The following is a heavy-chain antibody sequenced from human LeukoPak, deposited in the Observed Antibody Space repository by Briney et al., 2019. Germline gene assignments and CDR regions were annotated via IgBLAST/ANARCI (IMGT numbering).Heavy chain of an antibody. D-gene: IGHD3-3*01. CDR3: ARGTPDFWSGYYLDY. CDR1: GFTFTNYA. Sequence: GGSLRLSCAASGFTFTNYAMSWVRQAPGKGLEWVSAITTDGRSTYYADSVKGRFTISRDNSKNTLYLQMNSLRAEDTAVYYCARGTPDFWSGYYLDYWGQGTLVTVSS. J-gene: IGHJ4*02. V-gene: IGHV3-23*01. CDR2: ITTDGRST.